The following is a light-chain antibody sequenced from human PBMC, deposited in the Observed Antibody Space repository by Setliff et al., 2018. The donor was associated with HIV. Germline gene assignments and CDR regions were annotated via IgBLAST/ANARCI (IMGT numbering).Light chain of an antibody. CDR3: SSYAITNTLP. CDR2: EVR. J-gene: IGLJ1*01. Sequence: QSALTQPASVSGSPGQSITISCTGTSSDVGGYNYVSWYQQHPGKAPKLIIYEVRNRPSGVSNRFPGSKSGNTASLTISRLQAEDEADYYCSSYAITNTLPFGTGTKVT. V-gene: IGLV2-14*01. CDR1: SSDVGGYNY.